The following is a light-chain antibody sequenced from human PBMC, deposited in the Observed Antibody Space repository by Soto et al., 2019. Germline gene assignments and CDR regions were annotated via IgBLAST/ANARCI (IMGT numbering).Light chain of an antibody. Sequence: SYELTQPPSVSVSPGQTASITCSGDKLGDKYACWYQQKPGQSPVLVIYQDSKRPSGIPERFSGSNSGNTATLTIIGTQAMDEADYYCQAWDSSTGVVFGGGTKLTV. CDR2: QDS. V-gene: IGLV3-1*01. J-gene: IGLJ2*01. CDR1: KLGDKY. CDR3: QAWDSSTGVV.